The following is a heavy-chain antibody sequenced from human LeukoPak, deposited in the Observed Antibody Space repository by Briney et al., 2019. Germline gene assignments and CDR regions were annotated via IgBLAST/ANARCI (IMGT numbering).Heavy chain of an antibody. V-gene: IGHV3-23*01. Sequence: PRGSLRLSCAASRFTFSSYAMSWVRQAPGKGLEWVSAISGSGGTTYNADSVKGRFTISRDNSKNTLYLQLNSLRAEDTAVYYCAKGAGNFDWSYHDYWGQGTLVTVSS. D-gene: IGHD3-9*01. J-gene: IGHJ4*02. CDR2: ISGSGGTT. CDR1: RFTFSSYA. CDR3: AKGAGNFDWSYHDY.